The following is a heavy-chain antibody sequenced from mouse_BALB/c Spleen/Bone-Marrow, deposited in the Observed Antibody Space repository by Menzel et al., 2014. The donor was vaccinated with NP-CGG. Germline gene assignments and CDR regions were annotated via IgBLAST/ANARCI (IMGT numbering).Heavy chain of an antibody. CDR1: GYDFTNYL. CDR2: INPGSGGT. CDR3: ARVGSTMITTAFDY. Sequence: VQLQQSRAALVRPGTSVTASCKASGYDFTNYLIEWVKQRPGQGLEWIGVINPGSGGTDYNEKFKRKATFPADTSANPANMQRSSVASEGPDVYCCARVGSTMITTAFDYWGQGTLVTVSA. J-gene: IGHJ3*01. D-gene: IGHD2-4*01. V-gene: IGHV1-54*02.